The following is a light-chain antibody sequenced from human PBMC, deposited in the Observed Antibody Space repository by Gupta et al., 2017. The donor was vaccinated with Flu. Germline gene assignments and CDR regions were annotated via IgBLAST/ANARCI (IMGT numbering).Light chain of an antibody. CDR2: AAF. J-gene: IGKJ3*01. CDR3: QHYNSWPFT. V-gene: IGKV3-15*01. CDR1: QSVGSS. Sequence: GERVTLTCRASQSVGSSLAWYQKKPGQAPRLLMYAAFMRATGIPARFTGSGSGTEFTLTISSLQSEDFGFYYCQHYNSWPFTFGPGTKLDI.